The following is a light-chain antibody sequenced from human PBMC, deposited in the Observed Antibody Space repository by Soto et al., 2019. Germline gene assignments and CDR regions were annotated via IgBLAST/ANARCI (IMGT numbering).Light chain of an antibody. CDR2: AAS. CDR3: QQANSFPLT. V-gene: IGKV1D-12*01. CDR1: QDISSW. Sequence: DIQMTQSPSSVSASVGDRVTITCRVSQDISSWLAWYQHKPGKAPSLLIYAASSLQSGVPSRFRGSGSGTDFALTIAGLESEDFATYYCQQANSFPLTFGGGTKVEIK. J-gene: IGKJ4*01.